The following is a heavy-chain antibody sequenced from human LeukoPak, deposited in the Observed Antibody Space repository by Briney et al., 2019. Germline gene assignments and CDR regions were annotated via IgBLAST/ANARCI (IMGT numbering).Heavy chain of an antibody. CDR1: GYTFTSYA. Sequence: GAPVKVSCKASGYTFTSYAMNWVRQAPGQGLEWMGWINTNTGNPTYAQGFTGRFVFSLDTSVSTAYLQISSLKAEDTAVYYCARSLYYGSGSYYRGSRKNWFDPWGQGTLVTVSS. CDR2: INTNTGNP. V-gene: IGHV7-4-1*02. J-gene: IGHJ5*02. D-gene: IGHD3-10*01. CDR3: ARSLYYGSGSYYRGSRKNWFDP.